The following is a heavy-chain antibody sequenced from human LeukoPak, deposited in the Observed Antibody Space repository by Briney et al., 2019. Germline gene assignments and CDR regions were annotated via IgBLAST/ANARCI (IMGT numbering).Heavy chain of an antibody. J-gene: IGHJ4*02. CDR3: ARECMEGYYESSGYDL. V-gene: IGHV3-7*01. CDR2: IKDDGSRK. CDR1: GFSLSGYW. Sequence: GGSLRLSCAASGFSLSGYWMTWVRQAPGKGLEWVANIKDDGSRKHDVDSARGRFTISRDNAKNSLYLDMNSLRAEDTAVYYCARECMEGYYESSGYDLWGQGTLVTVSS. D-gene: IGHD3-22*01.